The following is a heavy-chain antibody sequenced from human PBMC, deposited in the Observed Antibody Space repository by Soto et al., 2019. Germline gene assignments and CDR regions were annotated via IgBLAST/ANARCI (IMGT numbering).Heavy chain of an antibody. J-gene: IGHJ6*02. CDR1: GFTFSSYG. V-gene: IGHV3-33*01. CDR3: ARQHRDILTGLRWNGMDV. D-gene: IGHD3-9*01. Sequence: QVQLVESGGGVVQPGRSLRLSCAASGFTFSSYGMHWVRQAPGKGLEWVAVIWFDGSNKYYADSVKGRFTISRDNSNNPLYLQMNSLRAGDTAVYYCARQHRDILTGLRWNGMDVWGQGTTVTVSS. CDR2: IWFDGSNK.